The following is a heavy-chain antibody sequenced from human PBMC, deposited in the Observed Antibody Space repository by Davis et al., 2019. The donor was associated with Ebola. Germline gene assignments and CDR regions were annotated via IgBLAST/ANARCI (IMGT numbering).Heavy chain of an antibody. D-gene: IGHD2-2*01. CDR1: GGSISNYY. J-gene: IGHJ5*02. V-gene: IGHV4-59*12. CDR2: ISYSGNT. CDR3: ARKPARWENWFDP. Sequence: SETLSLTCSVSGGSISNYYWSWIRQPPGKGLEWIGYISYSGNTNYNPSLKSRVTISLDTSKNQFSLKLSSVTAADTAVYYCARKPARWENWFDPWGQGTLVTVSS.